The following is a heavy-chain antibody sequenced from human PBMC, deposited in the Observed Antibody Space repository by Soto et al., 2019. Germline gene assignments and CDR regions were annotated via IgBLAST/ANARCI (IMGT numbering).Heavy chain of an antibody. CDR2: IWYDGSNK. D-gene: IGHD3-10*01. CDR1: GFTFSSYG. CDR3: ARPITMVRGVIPEDYYYGMDV. Sequence: GGSLRLSCAASGFTFSSYGMHWVRQAPGKGLEWVAVIWYDGSNKYYADSVKGRFTISRDNSKNTLYLQMNSLRAEDTAVYYCARPITMVRGVIPEDYYYGMDVWGQGTTVTVSS. J-gene: IGHJ6*02. V-gene: IGHV3-33*01.